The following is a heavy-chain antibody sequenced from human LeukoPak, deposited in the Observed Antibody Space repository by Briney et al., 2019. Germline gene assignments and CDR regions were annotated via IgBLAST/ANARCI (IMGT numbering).Heavy chain of an antibody. Sequence: AGGSLRLSCAASGFTFSSYEMNWVRQGPGKGLEWVSYISSSGSTIYYADTVQGRFTISRDNAKNSLYLQMNSLSAEDTAVYYCARGGYYYDSSGYKMDSTFDYWGQGTLITVSS. CDR2: ISSSGSTI. V-gene: IGHV3-48*03. CDR1: GFTFSSYE. J-gene: IGHJ4*02. D-gene: IGHD3-22*01. CDR3: ARGGYYYDSSGYKMDSTFDY.